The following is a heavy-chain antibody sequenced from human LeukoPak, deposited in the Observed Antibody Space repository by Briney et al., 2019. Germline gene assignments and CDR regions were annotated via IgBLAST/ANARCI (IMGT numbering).Heavy chain of an antibody. Sequence: GGSLRLSCAASGFTFSSYWMHWVRQAPGKGPVWVSRVDIHGQGTAYADSVKGRFTISRDNAKNTLSLQMNSLSAEDTAVYYCARSNYDSTTFYYHLDLWGQGTLVTVSS. CDR1: GFTFSSYW. CDR3: ARSNYDSTTFYYHLDL. V-gene: IGHV3-74*01. CDR2: VDIHGQGT. D-gene: IGHD2/OR15-2a*01. J-gene: IGHJ5*02.